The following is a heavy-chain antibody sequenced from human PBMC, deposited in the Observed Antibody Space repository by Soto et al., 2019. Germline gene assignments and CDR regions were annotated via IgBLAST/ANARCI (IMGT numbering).Heavy chain of an antibody. CDR1: GGSISSGDYY. Sequence: QVQLQESGPGLVKPSQTLSLTCTVSGGSISSGDYYWSWIRQPPGKGLEWIGYIYYSGSTYYNPSLKSRVTISVDTSQNQFSLKLSSVTAADTAVYYCARDGGWPSYYYYYGMDVWGQGTTVTVSS. J-gene: IGHJ6*02. CDR3: ARDGGWPSYYYYYGMDV. V-gene: IGHV4-30-4*01. D-gene: IGHD3-16*01. CDR2: IYYSGST.